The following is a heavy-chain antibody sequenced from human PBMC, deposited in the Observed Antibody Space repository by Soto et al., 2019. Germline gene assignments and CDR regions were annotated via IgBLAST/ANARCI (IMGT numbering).Heavy chain of an antibody. Sequence: SETLSLTCVVSGGSIRSTNWWAWVRQTPGRGLEWIGEVYHNGTSNYNPSPKGRATISVDRSKDQVSLRLNSVIDADTAVYYCARDLDRYCSVTSCHAMDVWGQGTPVTVSS. CDR2: VYHNGTS. D-gene: IGHD2-15*01. CDR1: GGSIRSTNW. CDR3: ARDLDRYCSVTSCHAMDV. J-gene: IGHJ6*02. V-gene: IGHV4-4*02.